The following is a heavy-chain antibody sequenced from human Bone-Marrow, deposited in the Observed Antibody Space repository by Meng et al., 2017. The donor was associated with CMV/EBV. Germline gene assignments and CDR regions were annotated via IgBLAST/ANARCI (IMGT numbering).Heavy chain of an antibody. J-gene: IGHJ6*01. CDR2: ISSSSSYI. V-gene: IGHV3-21*01. Sequence: GGSLRFSCAASGFTFSSYSMNWVRQAPGKGLEWVSSISSSSSYIYYADSVKGRFTISRDNGKNSLYLQMNSLRAEDKAVYYCARDLTMVRGVIIRDNYYYGMDVWGQGTTVTVYS. D-gene: IGHD3-10*01. CDR3: ARDLTMVRGVIIRDNYYYGMDV. CDR1: GFTFSSYS.